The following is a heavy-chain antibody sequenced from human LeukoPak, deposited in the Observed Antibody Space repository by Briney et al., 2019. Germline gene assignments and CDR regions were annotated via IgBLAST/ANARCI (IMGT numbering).Heavy chain of an antibody. CDR2: IYYSGST. D-gene: IGHD3-10*01. CDR3: ARDCLWFGERTNFYGMDV. CDR1: GGSISSSGYY. Sequence: SETLSLTCTVSGGSISSSGYYWSWIRQHPGKGLEWIGYIYYSGSTYYNPSLKSRVTISVDTSKNQFSLKLSSVTAADTAVYYCARDCLWFGERTNFYGMDVWGQGTTVTISS. V-gene: IGHV4-31*03. J-gene: IGHJ6*02.